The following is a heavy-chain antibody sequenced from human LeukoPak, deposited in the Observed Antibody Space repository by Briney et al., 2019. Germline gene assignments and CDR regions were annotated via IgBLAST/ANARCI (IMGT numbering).Heavy chain of an antibody. D-gene: IGHD1-26*01. CDR2: IYTSGST. CDR3: ARRVGATSSFDY. J-gene: IGHJ4*02. CDR1: GYSTSSGYY. V-gene: IGHV4-4*07. Sequence: PSETLSLTCTVSGYSTSSGYYWGWIRQPAGKGLEWIGRIYTSGSTNYNPSLKGRVTMSIDTSKNQFSLKLGSVTAADTAVYYCARRVGATSSFDYWGQGTLVTVSS.